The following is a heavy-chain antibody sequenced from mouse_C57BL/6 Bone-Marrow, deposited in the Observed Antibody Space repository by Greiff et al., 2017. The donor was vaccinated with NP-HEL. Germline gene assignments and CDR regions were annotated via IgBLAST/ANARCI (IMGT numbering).Heavy chain of an antibody. CDR1: GYTFTSYW. CDR2: IYPGSGST. V-gene: IGHV1-55*01. D-gene: IGHD1-1*01. Sequence: QVQLQQSGAELVKPGASVKMSCKASGYTFTSYWITWVKQRPGQGLEWIGDIYPGSGSTNYNEKFKSKATLTVDTSSSTDYMQLSSLTSEDSAVYYCAREGIITTGDFWGQGTTLTVSS. J-gene: IGHJ2*01. CDR3: AREGIITTGDF.